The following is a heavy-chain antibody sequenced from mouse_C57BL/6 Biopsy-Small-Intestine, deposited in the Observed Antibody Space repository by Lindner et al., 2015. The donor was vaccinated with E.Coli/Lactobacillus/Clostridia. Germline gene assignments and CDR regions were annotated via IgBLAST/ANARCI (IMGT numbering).Heavy chain of an antibody. D-gene: IGHD1-1*02. Sequence: SVKVSCKASGYTFTSYGITWVRRAPGHGLEWMGWISGFNGNTKYAEKFQGRVTMTTDTSTNTAYMELRGLTSDDTAVYYCVRDSSFVAPAPLQHMWSFDPWGQGTLVTVSS. CDR1: GYTFTSYG. V-gene: IGHV1-4*01. J-gene: IGHJ4*01. CDR3: VRDSSFVAPAPLQHMWSFDP. CDR2: ISGFNGNT.